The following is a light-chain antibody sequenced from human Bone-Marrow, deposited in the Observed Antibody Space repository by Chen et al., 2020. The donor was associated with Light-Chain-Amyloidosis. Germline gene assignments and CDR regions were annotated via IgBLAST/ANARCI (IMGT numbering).Light chain of an antibody. V-gene: IGKV4-1*01. CDR2: WAS. CDR1: QNLLYSSNNKNY. J-gene: IGKJ2*01. CDR3: QQDYNTPYT. Sequence: DIVMTQSPDSLAVSLGERATINCKSSQNLLYSSNNKNYLAWYQQKSGQPPKLLIYWASARESGVADRFSGGGSGTDFTLTISTLQAEDVAVYYCQQDYNTPYTFGQGTKLEIK.